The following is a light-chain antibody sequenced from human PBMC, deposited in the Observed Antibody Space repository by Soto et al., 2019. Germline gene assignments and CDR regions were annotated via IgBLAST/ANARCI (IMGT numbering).Light chain of an antibody. CDR1: SSNIGAGYA. CDR2: GNN. J-gene: IGLJ3*02. V-gene: IGLV1-40*01. CDR3: QSYDSSLSGWM. Sequence: QSVLTQPPSVSGAPGQRVTISCTGSSSNIGAGYAVHLYQQLPGTAPKLLIYGNNNRPSGVPDRFSGSKSGTSASLAITGLQAEDEADYYCQSYDSSLSGWMFGGGTKLTVL.